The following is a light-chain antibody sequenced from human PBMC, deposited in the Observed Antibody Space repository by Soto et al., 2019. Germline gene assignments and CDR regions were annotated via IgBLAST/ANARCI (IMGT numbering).Light chain of an antibody. CDR2: KAS. V-gene: IGKV1-5*03. CDR1: QSINSW. J-gene: IGKJ4*01. CDR3: QQYHIFPLA. Sequence: DIQMTQSPSTLSASVGERVTITCRASQSINSWLAWYQQKPGKAPKLLIYKASSLQNGVSSRFSGSGSGTEFTLTIRGLQPEDFATYYCQQYHIFPLAFGGGTKVEIK.